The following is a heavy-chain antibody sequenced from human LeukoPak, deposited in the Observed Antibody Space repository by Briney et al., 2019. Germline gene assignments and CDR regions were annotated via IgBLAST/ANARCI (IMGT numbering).Heavy chain of an antibody. CDR3: ASLMVRGRFDAFDI. J-gene: IGHJ3*02. D-gene: IGHD3-10*01. CDR1: GFTFSSYE. Sequence: GGSMRLSCAASGFTFSSYEMNWVRQAPGKGLEWVSYISSSGSTIYYADSVKGRFTISRDNAKNSLYLQMNSLRAEDTAVYYCASLMVRGRFDAFDIWGQGTMVTVSS. V-gene: IGHV3-48*03. CDR2: ISSSGSTI.